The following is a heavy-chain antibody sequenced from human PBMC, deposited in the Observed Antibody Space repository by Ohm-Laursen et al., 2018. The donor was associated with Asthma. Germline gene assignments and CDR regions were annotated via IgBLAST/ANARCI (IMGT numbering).Heavy chain of an antibody. CDR1: GYTFSRYS. V-gene: IGHV3-21*01. Sequence: GSLRLSCAASGYTFSRYSIHWVRQVPGKGLEWVASISTASTFIYYADSVRGRFTTPRDNAKNSLYLQMNSLRAEDTAVYYCARVYSGYDSWGQGTLVTVSS. CDR3: ARVYSGYDS. J-gene: IGHJ5*02. D-gene: IGHD5-12*01. CDR2: ISTASTFI.